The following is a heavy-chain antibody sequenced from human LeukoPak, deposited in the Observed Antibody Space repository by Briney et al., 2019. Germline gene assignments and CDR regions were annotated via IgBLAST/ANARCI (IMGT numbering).Heavy chain of an antibody. V-gene: IGHV3-23*01. CDR1: GFTFSSYV. CDR3: AKSGGSGSYFRFV. J-gene: IGHJ4*02. CDR2: ISGSGGST. D-gene: IGHD1-26*01. Sequence: GGSLRLSCAASGFTFSSYVMSWVRQAPGRGLEWVSTISGSGGSTYYADSVQGRFTISRDNSKNTLYLQMNSLSAEDTAVYYCAKSGGSGSYFRFVWGQGTLVTVSS.